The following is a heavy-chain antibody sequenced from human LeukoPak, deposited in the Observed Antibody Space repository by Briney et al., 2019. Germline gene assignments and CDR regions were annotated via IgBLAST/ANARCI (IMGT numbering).Heavy chain of an antibody. J-gene: IGHJ4*02. Sequence: GGSPRLSCAASGFTFSSYGMHWVRQAPGKGLEWVAFIRSDGSNKYYGDSVKGRFTISRDNSKNTLYLQMNSLRPEDTAVFYCAKARIAVAVREDLDHWGQGTLVTVSS. CDR1: GFTFSSYG. CDR3: AKARIAVAVREDLDH. CDR2: IRSDGSNK. D-gene: IGHD6-19*01. V-gene: IGHV3-30*02.